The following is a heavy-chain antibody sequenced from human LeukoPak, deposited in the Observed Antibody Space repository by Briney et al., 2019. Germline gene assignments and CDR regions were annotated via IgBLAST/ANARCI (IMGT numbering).Heavy chain of an antibody. CDR1: GYTFTSYS. Sequence: GASVKVSCKGSGYTFTSYSISWVRQAPGQGLEWMGWSSADNGNTKYAQKFQGRVTVTTDTSTSTAYMELRSLRSDNTAVYYCARTQYNWFDPWGQGTLVTVSS. J-gene: IGHJ5*02. CDR2: SSADNGNT. CDR3: ARTQYNWFDP. V-gene: IGHV1-18*01.